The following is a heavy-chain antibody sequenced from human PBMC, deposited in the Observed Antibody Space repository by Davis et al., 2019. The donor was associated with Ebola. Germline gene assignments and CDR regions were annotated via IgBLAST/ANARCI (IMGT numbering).Heavy chain of an antibody. V-gene: IGHV4-59*01. CDR2: VYHTGST. CDR3: ARYNWHFGGFDP. CDR1: GGSISDYY. Sequence: GSLRLSCTVSGGSISDYYWSWIRQPPGKGLEWIGYVYHTGSTSYSPSLKSRVTISVDTSQNQFSLKLSSVTAADTAVYYCARYNWHFGGFDPWGQGTLVTVSS. D-gene: IGHD1-20*01. J-gene: IGHJ5*02.